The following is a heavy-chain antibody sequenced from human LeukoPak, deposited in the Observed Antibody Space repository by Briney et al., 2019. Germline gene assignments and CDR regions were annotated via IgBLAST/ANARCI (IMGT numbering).Heavy chain of an antibody. CDR2: IRYDGSNK. Sequence: PGGSLRLSCAASGFTFSSYGMHWVRQAPGKGLEWVAFIRYDGSNKYYADSVKGRFTISRDNSKNTLYLQMNSLRAEDTAVYYCAKDRVHYYDSSGYPTGPFDYWGQGTLVTVSS. V-gene: IGHV3-30*02. CDR1: GFTFSSYG. D-gene: IGHD3-22*01. CDR3: AKDRVHYYDSSGYPTGPFDY. J-gene: IGHJ4*02.